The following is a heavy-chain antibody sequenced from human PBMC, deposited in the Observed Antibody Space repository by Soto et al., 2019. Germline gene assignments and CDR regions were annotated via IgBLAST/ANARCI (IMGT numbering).Heavy chain of an antibody. J-gene: IGHJ6*02. V-gene: IGHV4-59*01. CDR1: GGSLRRYD. CDR3: ARVFYGSGSYSNLYYYYGMDV. D-gene: IGHD3-10*01. CDR2: IYYSGST. Sequence: SETLSVRYTVSGGSLRRYDRSWIRQPPGKGLEWIGYIYYSGSTNYNPSLKSRVTISVDTSKNQFSLKLSSVTAADTAVYYCARVFYGSGSYSNLYYYYGMDVCGQGTTVTVS.